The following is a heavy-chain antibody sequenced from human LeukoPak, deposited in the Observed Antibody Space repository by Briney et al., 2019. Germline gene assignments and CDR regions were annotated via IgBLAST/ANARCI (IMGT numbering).Heavy chain of an antibody. CDR3: AKEGAYPIIAYDS. Sequence: GGSLRLSCAASGFTFSSYWMNWVRQAPGKGLEWVANIKRDGNEKNYVDSVKGRFSISRDNAKNSLYLQMDSLRAEDTAVYYCAKEGAYPIIAYDSWGQGALVTVSS. J-gene: IGHJ5*01. CDR1: GFTFSSYW. CDR2: IKRDGNEK. V-gene: IGHV3-7*01. D-gene: IGHD2/OR15-2a*01.